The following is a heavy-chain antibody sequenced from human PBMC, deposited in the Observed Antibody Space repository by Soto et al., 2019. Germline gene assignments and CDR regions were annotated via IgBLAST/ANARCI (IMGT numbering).Heavy chain of an antibody. D-gene: IGHD3-3*01. CDR2: IDYSGST. V-gene: IGHV4-30-4*01. J-gene: IGHJ4*02. Sequence: SETLSLTCTVSGGSISSGDYYWSWIRQPPGKGPEWIGYIDYSGSTYYNPSLRSRLTISVDTSKNQFSLKLSSVTAADTAVYYCARGGRTIFGRYFDYWGQGTLVTVSS. CDR3: ARGGRTIFGRYFDY. CDR1: GGSISSGDYY.